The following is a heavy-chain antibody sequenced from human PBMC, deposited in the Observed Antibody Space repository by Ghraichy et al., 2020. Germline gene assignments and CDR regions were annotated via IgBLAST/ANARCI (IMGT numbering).Heavy chain of an antibody. D-gene: IGHD5-24*01. CDR3: ARGPRIRRDGYNRY. CDR1: GYTFTSYD. J-gene: IGHJ4*02. Sequence: ASVKVSCKASGYTFTSYDINWVRQATGQGLEWMGWMNPNSGNTGYAQKFQGRVTMTRNTSISTAYMELSSLRSEDTAVYYCARGPRIRRDGYNRYWGQGTLVTVSS. CDR2: MNPNSGNT. V-gene: IGHV1-8*01.